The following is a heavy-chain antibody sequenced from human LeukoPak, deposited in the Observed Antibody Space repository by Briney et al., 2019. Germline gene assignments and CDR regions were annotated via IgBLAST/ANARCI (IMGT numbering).Heavy chain of an antibody. J-gene: IGHJ6*02. CDR1: GYTFTSYG. D-gene: IGHD3-9*01. Sequence: GASVKVSCKACGYTFTSYGISWVRQAPGQGLEWMGWISAYNGNTNYAQKLQGRVTMTTDTSTSTAYMELRSLRSDDTAVYYCARVIQYYDIFRATASHYYYRMDVWGQGATVTVSS. V-gene: IGHV1-18*01. CDR3: ARVIQYYDIFRATASHYYYRMDV. CDR2: ISAYNGNT.